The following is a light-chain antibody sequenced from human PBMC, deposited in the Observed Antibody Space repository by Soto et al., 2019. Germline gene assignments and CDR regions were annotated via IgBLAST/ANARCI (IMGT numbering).Light chain of an antibody. CDR2: DAS. Sequence: DIQMTQSPSSLSASVGDRVTITCQASRDISNYLNWYQYKPGKVPKLLIYDASKLETGVPSRFGGSGSGTDFTFTISSLQPEDVATYYCQQNDNLPLLTFGGGTKVEIK. V-gene: IGKV1-33*01. CDR1: RDISNY. CDR3: QQNDNLPLLT. J-gene: IGKJ4*01.